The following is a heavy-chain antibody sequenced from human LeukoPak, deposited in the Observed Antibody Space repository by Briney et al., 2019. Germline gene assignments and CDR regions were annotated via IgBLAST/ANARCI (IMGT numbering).Heavy chain of an antibody. CDR3: EAARYYDSSGPDY. D-gene: IGHD3-22*01. V-gene: IGHV1-69*01. Sequence: SVKVSCKASGGTFSSYAISWVRQAPGQGLEWMGGIIPIFGTANYAQKFQGRVTITADESTSTAYMERSSLRSEDTAVYYCEAARYYDSSGPDYWGQGTLVTVSS. CDR1: GGTFSSYA. J-gene: IGHJ4*02. CDR2: IIPIFGTA.